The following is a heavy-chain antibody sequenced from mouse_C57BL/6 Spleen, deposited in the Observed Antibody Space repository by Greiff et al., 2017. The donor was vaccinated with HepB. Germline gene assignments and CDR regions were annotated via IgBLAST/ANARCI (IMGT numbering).Heavy chain of an antibody. CDR3: AREGGLRGYFDV. V-gene: IGHV1-54*01. D-gene: IGHD2-2*01. J-gene: IGHJ1*03. Sequence: VQLVESGAELVRPGPSVKVSCKASGYAFTNYLIEWVKQRPGQGLEWIGVINPGSGGTNYNEKFKGKATLTADKSSSTAYMQLSSLTSEDSAVYFCAREGGLRGYFDVWGTGTTVTVSS. CDR2: INPGSGGT. CDR1: GYAFTNYL.